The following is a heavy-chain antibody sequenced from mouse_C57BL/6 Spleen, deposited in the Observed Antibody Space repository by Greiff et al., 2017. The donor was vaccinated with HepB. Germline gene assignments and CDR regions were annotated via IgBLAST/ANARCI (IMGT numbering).Heavy chain of an antibody. J-gene: IGHJ4*01. V-gene: IGHV3-6*01. CDR2: ISYDGSN. CDR1: GYSITSGYY. Sequence: ESGPGLVKPSQSLSLTCSVTGYSITSGYYWNWIRQFPGNKLEWMGYISYDGSNNYNPSLKNRISITRDTSKNQFFLKLNSVTTEDTATYYCARGITTVVPYAMDYWGQGTSVTVSS. CDR3: ARGITTVVPYAMDY. D-gene: IGHD1-1*01.